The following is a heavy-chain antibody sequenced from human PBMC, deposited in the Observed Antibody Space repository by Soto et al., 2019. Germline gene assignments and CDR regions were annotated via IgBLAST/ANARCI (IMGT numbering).Heavy chain of an antibody. CDR1: GGSISSSNW. Sequence: PSETLSLTCAVSGGSISSSNWWSWVRQPPGKGLEWIGEIYHSGSTYYNPSLKSRVTISVDRSKNQFSLKLSSVTAADTAVYYCASGGYYDFWSGYSTSWFDPWGQGTLVTVSS. CDR3: ASGGYYDFWSGYSTSWFDP. CDR2: IYHSGST. J-gene: IGHJ5*02. V-gene: IGHV4-4*02. D-gene: IGHD3-3*01.